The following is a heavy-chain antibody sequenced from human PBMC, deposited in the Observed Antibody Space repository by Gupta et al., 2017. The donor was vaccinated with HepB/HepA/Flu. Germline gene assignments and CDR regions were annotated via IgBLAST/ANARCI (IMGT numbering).Heavy chain of an antibody. CDR1: GGSVNSGTYY. CDR2: IAYSGST. Sequence: VQLQESGPGLVKPSKTLSLTCTVSGGSVNSGTYYWSWIRQPPGKGLEWIGYIAYSGSTHYNPSLKSRVTISADTSKNQFYLNLNSVTAADTAIYYCAREEDAFDLGGQGTMVTVSS. V-gene: IGHV4-61*01. J-gene: IGHJ3*01. CDR3: AREEDAFDL.